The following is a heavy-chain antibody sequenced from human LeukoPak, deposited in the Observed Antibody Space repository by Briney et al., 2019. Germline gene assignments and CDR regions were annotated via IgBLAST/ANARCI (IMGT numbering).Heavy chain of an antibody. V-gene: IGHV1-18*01. CDR2: IYSYNDKT. J-gene: IGHJ4*02. D-gene: IGHD1-26*01. Sequence: ASVKVSCKASGYTFTSYGIGWVRQAPGQGLEWMGWIYSYNDKTTYAQNFQGRVTMTTDTSTSTAYMDLRSLRSDDTAVYYCARDTGSSPGDYWGQGTLVTVSS. CDR3: ARDTGSSPGDY. CDR1: GYTFTSYG.